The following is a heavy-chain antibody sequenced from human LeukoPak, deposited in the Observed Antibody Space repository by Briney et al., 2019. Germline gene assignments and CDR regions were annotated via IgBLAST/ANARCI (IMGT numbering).Heavy chain of an antibody. Sequence: ASVKVSCKASGYVFSYCDTYWVRHPPGRGFEWMGWISRYSGATKLAQKFQGRVTLTRDTSISTAYVELSNLASDDTGVYYCVGWAGGHSDVASSGYWGQGTLVIVSS. D-gene: IGHD2-21*01. J-gene: IGHJ4*02. CDR3: VGWAGGHSDVASSGY. CDR1: GYVFSYCD. CDR2: ISRYSGAT. V-gene: IGHV1-2*02.